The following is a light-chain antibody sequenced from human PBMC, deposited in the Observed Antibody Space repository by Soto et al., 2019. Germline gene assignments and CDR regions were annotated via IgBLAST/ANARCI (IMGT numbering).Light chain of an antibody. J-gene: IGKJ2*01. CDR1: QSINSW. CDR3: QQYSSYS. Sequence: DIQMTQSPSTLSASVGDRVTITCRASQSINSWLAWYQQKPGKAPKLLIYKASSLESGVPSRFSGSGSGTEFTLTISSLQPDDFATYYCQQYSSYSFGQGTKLEIK. CDR2: KAS. V-gene: IGKV1-5*03.